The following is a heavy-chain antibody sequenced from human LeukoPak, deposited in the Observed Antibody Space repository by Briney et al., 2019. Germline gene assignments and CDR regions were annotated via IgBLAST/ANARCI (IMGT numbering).Heavy chain of an antibody. J-gene: IGHJ4*02. V-gene: IGHV3-7*01. CDR2: IEQDGSTK. D-gene: IGHD4-23*01. CDR1: GFTFSSYA. Sequence: GGSLRLSCAASGFTFSSYAMHWVRQAPGKGLEWVANIEQDGSTKYYADSVKGRFTISRDNAKNSLYLQMNSLRAEDTAVYYCARDYDGNLEYWGQGTPVTVPS. CDR3: ARDYDGNLEY.